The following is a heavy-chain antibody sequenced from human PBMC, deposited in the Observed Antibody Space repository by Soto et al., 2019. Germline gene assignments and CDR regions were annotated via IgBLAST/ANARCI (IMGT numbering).Heavy chain of an antibody. D-gene: IGHD5-18*01. CDR1: GFSISRYW. CDR3: ARGGFSYGTGIEH. V-gene: IGHV3-7*01. J-gene: IGHJ5*02. CDR2: KKQDGSEE. Sequence: GGSLRLSCAASGFSISRYWMSWVRQAPGKGLEWVADKKQDGSEEYYVDSVKGRFTVSRDNAKNSGYLQLTSLRVEDTALYYCARGGFSYGTGIEHWGQGALVTVSS.